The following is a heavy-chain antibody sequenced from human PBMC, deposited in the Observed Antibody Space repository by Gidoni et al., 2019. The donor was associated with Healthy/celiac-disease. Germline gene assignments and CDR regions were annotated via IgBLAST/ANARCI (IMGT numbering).Heavy chain of an antibody. CDR1: GGSFSGYY. J-gene: IGHJ5*02. D-gene: IGHD2-2*01. CDR3: ARGAVVVVPAASNWFDP. CDR2: INHSGST. Sequence: QVQLQQWGAGLLKPSETLSLPCAVYGGSFSGYYWSWIRQPPGKGLEWIGEINHSGSTNYNPSLKSRVTISVDTSKNQFSLKLSSVTAADTAVYYCARGAVVVVPAASNWFDPWGQGTLVTVSS. V-gene: IGHV4-34*01.